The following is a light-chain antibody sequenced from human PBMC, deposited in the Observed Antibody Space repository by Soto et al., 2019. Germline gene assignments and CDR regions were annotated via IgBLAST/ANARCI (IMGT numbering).Light chain of an antibody. CDR2: GAS. V-gene: IGKV3-20*01. J-gene: IGKJ5*01. CDR1: QSVSSSY. Sequence: EIVLTQSPGTLSLSPGERATLSCRASQSVSSSYLAWYQQKPGQAPRLLIYGASSRATGIPDRFSGSGSGTDFTLTISRLEPEDFAVYYCQQYGSSLLTFGQGTRLKIK. CDR3: QQYGSSLLT.